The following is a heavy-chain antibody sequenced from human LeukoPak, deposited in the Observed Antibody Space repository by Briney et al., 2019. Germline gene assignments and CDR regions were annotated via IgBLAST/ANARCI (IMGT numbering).Heavy chain of an antibody. J-gene: IGHJ4*02. D-gene: IGHD1-14*01. CDR2: IKSKTDGGTT. Sequence: KSGGSLRLSCAASGFTFSNAWMSWVRQAPGKGLEWVGRIKSKTDGGTTDYAAPVKGRCTISRDDSNNTLYLQMNSLKTEDTAVYYCTTGIMASFDYWGQGTLVTVSS. V-gene: IGHV3-15*01. CDR1: GFTFSNAW. CDR3: TTGIMASFDY.